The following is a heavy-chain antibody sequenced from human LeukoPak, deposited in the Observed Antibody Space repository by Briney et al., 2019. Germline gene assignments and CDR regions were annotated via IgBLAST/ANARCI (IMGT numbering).Heavy chain of an antibody. Sequence: SETLSLTCAVSGYSISNGYYWGWIRQPPGKGLEWIGSIYHSGSTYYNPSLKSRVTISVDTSKNQFSLKLSSVTAADTAVYYCARLYYDFWSGYYGTSYFDYWGQGTLATVSS. J-gene: IGHJ4*02. CDR1: GYSISNGYY. CDR2: IYHSGST. D-gene: IGHD3-3*01. V-gene: IGHV4-38-2*01. CDR3: ARLYYDFWSGYYGTSYFDY.